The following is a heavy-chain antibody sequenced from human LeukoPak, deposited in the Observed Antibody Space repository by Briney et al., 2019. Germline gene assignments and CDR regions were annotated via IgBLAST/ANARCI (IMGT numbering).Heavy chain of an antibody. CDR2: INSDGSST. V-gene: IGHV3-74*01. D-gene: IGHD3-22*01. CDR3: ARDRRYYDSSGYYFIDAFDI. Sequence: GGSLRLSCAASGFTFSSYWMHWVRQAPGKGLVWVSRINSDGSSTSYADSVKGRFTISRDNAKNTLYLQMNSLRAEDTAVYYCARDRRYYDSSGYYFIDAFDIWGQGTMVTVS. J-gene: IGHJ3*02. CDR1: GFTFSSYW.